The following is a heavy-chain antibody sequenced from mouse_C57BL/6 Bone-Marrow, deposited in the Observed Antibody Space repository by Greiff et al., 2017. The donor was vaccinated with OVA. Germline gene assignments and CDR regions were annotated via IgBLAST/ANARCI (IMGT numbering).Heavy chain of an antibody. J-gene: IGHJ4*01. CDR2: IRLKSDNYAT. D-gene: IGHD2-5*01. CDR3: TEGYYSKGAMDY. V-gene: IGHV6-3*01. CDR1: GFTFSNYW. Sequence: DVQLQESGGGLVQPGGSMKLSCVASGFTFSNYWMNWVRQSPEKGLEWVAQIRLKSDNYATHYAESVKGRFTISRDDSKSSVYLQMNNLRAEDTGMYYCTEGYYSKGAMDYWGQGTSVTVSS.